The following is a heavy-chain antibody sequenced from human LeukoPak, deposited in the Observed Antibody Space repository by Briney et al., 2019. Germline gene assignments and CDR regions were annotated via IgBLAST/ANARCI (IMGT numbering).Heavy chain of an antibody. CDR1: GYTFTNYG. Sequence: GASVNVSCKASGYTFTNYGISWVRQAPGQGLEWRVWISAYNGNTHYAQKFQGRVTMTTDTSTSTAYMELRSLRSDDMAVYYCARGRSHGDGSGSYYDYFDYWGQGTLVTVSS. J-gene: IGHJ4*02. D-gene: IGHD3-10*01. CDR2: ISAYNGNT. V-gene: IGHV1-18*03. CDR3: ARGRSHGDGSGSYYDYFDY.